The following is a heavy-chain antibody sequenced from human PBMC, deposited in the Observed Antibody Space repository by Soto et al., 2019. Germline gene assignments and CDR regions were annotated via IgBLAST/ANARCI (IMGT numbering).Heavy chain of an antibody. D-gene: IGHD2-8*01. CDR3: ARGEAPGGACYTGAFYMDV. CDR1: GYTFTSYA. V-gene: IGHV1-3*01. J-gene: IGHJ6*03. Sequence: QVQLVQSGAEVKKPGASVKVSCKASGYTFTSYAMHWVRQAPGQRLEWMGWINGGNGNTKYSQKFQGRVTITRDTPASTAYMELTSLRSEDTAVYYWARGEAPGGACYTGAFYMDVW. CDR2: INGGNGNT.